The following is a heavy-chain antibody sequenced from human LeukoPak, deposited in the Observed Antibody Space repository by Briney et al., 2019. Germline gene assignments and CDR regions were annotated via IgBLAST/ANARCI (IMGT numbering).Heavy chain of an antibody. CDR2: IIPIFGTA. CDR1: GGTFSSYA. CDR3: ARGVPAGGVDAFDI. J-gene: IGHJ3*02. D-gene: IGHD2-2*01. V-gene: IGHV1-69*01. Sequence: GASVKVSCKASGGTFSSYAISWVRQAPGQGLEWMGGIIPIFGTANYAQKFQGRVTITADESTSTAYMELSSLRSEDTAVYYCARGVPAGGVDAFDIWGQGTMVTVSS.